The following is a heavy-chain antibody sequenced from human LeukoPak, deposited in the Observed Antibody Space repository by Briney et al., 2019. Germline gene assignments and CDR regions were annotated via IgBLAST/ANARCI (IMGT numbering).Heavy chain of an antibody. CDR2: ISSSSSYI. CDR1: GFTFSSYS. CDR3: ARGPGDFDASDI. J-gene: IGHJ3*02. Sequence: GGFLRLSCAASGFTFSSYSMNWVRQAPGKGLEWVSSISSSSSYIYYADSVKGRFTISRDNAKNSLYLQMNSLRAEDTAVYYCARGPGDFDASDIWGQGTMVTVSS. V-gene: IGHV3-21*01. D-gene: IGHD1-14*01.